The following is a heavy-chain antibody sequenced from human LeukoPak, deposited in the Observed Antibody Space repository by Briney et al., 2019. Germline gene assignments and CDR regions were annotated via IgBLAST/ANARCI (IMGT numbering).Heavy chain of an antibody. D-gene: IGHD1-26*01. CDR2: INSNSGAR. V-gene: IGHV1-2*02. CDR3: ATGRGGATTELDH. CDR1: GYTFNGYY. Sequence: ASVKVSCKASGYTFNGYYMHWVRHAPGQGLESMGWINSNSGARNYGQKFQGRVTMSRDTAINTAYMELTSLTSDDTGVYSCATGRGGATTELDHWGQGTLVTVSS. J-gene: IGHJ4*02.